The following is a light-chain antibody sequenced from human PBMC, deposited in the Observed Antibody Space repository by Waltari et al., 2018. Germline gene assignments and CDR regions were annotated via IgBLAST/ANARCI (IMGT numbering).Light chain of an antibody. V-gene: IGKV3-20*01. CDR3: QHYVRLPVT. CDR2: GAS. J-gene: IGKJ1*01. Sequence: EIVLTQSPGTLSLSPGERATLSCRASQSVGTSLAWYQHKPGQAPRLLIYGASIRATGIPDRFSGGGSGTDFSLTISRLEPEDFAAYHCQHYVRLPVTFGQGTKVEIK. CDR1: QSVGTS.